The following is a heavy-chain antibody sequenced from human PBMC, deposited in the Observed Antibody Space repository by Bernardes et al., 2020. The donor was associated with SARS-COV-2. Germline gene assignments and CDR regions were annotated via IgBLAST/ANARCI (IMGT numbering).Heavy chain of an antibody. CDR1: GGSFSGYY. D-gene: IGHD6-6*01. J-gene: IGHJ4*02. Sequence: SETLSLTCAVYGGSFSGYYWSWIRQPPGKGLEWIGEINHSGSTNYNPSLKSRVTISVDTSKNQFSLKLSSVTAADTAVYYCVISPAHSSSPWGQGTLVTVSS. V-gene: IGHV4-34*01. CDR2: INHSGST. CDR3: VISPAHSSSP.